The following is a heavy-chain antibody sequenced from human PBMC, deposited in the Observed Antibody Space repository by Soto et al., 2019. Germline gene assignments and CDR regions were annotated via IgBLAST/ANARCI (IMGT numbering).Heavy chain of an antibody. Sequence: QVQLVQSGAEVKKPGASVKVSCKASGYTFTSYGISWVRQAPGQGLEWMGWISAYNGNTNYAQKLQGRVTMTTDTSTRTANRELGGLRSADTAGYYCAEGRGATTLPPDYGGKGPLVTVSP. CDR2: ISAYNGNT. CDR3: AEGRGATTLPPDY. V-gene: IGHV1-18*01. CDR1: GYTFTSYG. D-gene: IGHD1-26*01. J-gene: IGHJ4*02.